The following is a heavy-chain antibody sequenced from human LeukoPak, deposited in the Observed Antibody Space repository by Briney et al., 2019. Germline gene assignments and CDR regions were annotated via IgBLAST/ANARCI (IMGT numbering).Heavy chain of an antibody. V-gene: IGHV1-8*01. Sequence: ASVKVSCKASGYTFTSYDINWVRQATGQGREWMGWMNPNSGNTGYAQKFQGRVTMTRNTSISTAYMELSSLRSEDTAVYYCASGDSSSPGGDYWGQGTLVTVSS. D-gene: IGHD6-6*01. CDR2: MNPNSGNT. CDR3: ASGDSSSPGGDY. CDR1: GYTFTSYD. J-gene: IGHJ4*02.